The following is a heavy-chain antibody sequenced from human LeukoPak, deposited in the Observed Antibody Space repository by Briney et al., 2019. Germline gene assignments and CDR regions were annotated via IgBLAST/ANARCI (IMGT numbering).Heavy chain of an antibody. V-gene: IGHV4-39*01. D-gene: IGHD3-16*01. CDR3: ARGGDRWPDYAFDI. CDR2: IYYSGST. Sequence: KPSETLSLTCTVSGGSISSSSYYWGWIRQPPGKGLEWIGSIYYSGSTYYNPSLKSRVTISVDTSKNQFSLKLSSVTAADTAVYYCARGGDRWPDYAFDIWGQGTMVTVSS. J-gene: IGHJ3*02. CDR1: GGSISSSSYY.